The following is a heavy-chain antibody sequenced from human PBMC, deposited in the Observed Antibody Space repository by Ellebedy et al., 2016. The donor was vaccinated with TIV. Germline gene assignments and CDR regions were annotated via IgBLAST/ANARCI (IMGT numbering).Heavy chain of an antibody. Sequence: PGGSLRLSCAASGFSFRSYWMTWVRQAPGKGLEWVANIYQDGSERLYLDSVKGRFTVSRDNAKNSLYLQMNSLRAEDTAVYFCARRGAYGDYAVQVNPWLDTWGRGTLVTVSS. V-gene: IGHV3-7*01. CDR2: IYQDGSER. J-gene: IGHJ5*02. CDR3: ARRGAYGDYAVQVNPWLDT. D-gene: IGHD4-17*01. CDR1: GFSFRSYW.